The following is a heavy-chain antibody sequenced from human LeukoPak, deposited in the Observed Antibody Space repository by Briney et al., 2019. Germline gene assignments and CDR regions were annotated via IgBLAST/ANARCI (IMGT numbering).Heavy chain of an antibody. CDR2: INLSVVIT. J-gene: IGHJ4*02. Sequence: GSLKVSCKASVYTFTGDYMHSVREAPGPGLGWMGIINLSVVITSYAQKLQCRVTMTRDTSTSTVYMELISLTSEGTAVYDCARVLLRHFGWFCLGYWGQGTLVTVSS. V-gene: IGHV1-46*03. CDR3: ARVLLRHFGWFCLGY. CDR1: VYTFTGDY. D-gene: IGHD3-9*01.